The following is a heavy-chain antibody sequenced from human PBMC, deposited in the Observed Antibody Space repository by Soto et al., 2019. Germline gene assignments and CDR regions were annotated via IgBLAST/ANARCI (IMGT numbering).Heavy chain of an antibody. Sequence: GGSLRLSXAASGFTFSSYAMHWVRQAPGKGLEWVAVISYDGSNKYYADSVKGRFTISRDNSKNTLYLQMNSLRAEDTAVYYCARDRGGTMMPSTDYFDYWGQGTLVTVSS. CDR3: ARDRGGTMMPSTDYFDY. CDR1: GFTFSSYA. CDR2: ISYDGSNK. J-gene: IGHJ4*02. D-gene: IGHD3-22*01. V-gene: IGHV3-30-3*01.